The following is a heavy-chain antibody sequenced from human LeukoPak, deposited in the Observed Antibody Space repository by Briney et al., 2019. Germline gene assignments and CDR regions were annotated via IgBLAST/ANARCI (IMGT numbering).Heavy chain of an antibody. D-gene: IGHD1-1*01. Sequence: SVKLSCKASGGTFSSYAISWVRQAPGQGLEWMGRIIPILGIANYAQKFQGRVTITTDKSTSTVYMELSSLRSEDTAVYYCARDREGATGNGWFDPWGQGTLVTVSS. CDR1: GGTFSSYA. CDR2: IIPILGIA. J-gene: IGHJ5*02. V-gene: IGHV1-69*04. CDR3: ARDREGATGNGWFDP.